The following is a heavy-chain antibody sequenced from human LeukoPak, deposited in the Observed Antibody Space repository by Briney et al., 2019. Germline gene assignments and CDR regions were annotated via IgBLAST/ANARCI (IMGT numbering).Heavy chain of an antibody. D-gene: IGHD2-2*01. V-gene: IGHV1-24*01. Sequence: ASVKVSCKVSGYTLTELSMHWVRQAPGKGLEWMGGFDPEDGETIYAQKFQGRVTMTEDTSTDTAYMELSSLRSEDTAFYYCARIRYCGGISCYYIDYWGQGTLVTVSA. J-gene: IGHJ4*02. CDR3: ARIRYCGGISCYYIDY. CDR2: FDPEDGET. CDR1: GYTLTELS.